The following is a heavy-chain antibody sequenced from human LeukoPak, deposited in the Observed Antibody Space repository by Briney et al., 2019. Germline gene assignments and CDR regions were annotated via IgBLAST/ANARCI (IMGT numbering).Heavy chain of an antibody. Sequence: NPSQTLSLTCAVSGGSISSGGYSWSWIRQPPGKGLEWIGYIYHSGSTYYNPSLKSRVTMSVDTSKNQFSLKLSSVTAADTAVYYCARMGLVGALRNAFDIWGQGTMVTVSS. CDR2: IYHSGST. CDR1: GGSISSGGYS. V-gene: IGHV4-30-2*05. CDR3: ARMGLVGALRNAFDI. J-gene: IGHJ3*02. D-gene: IGHD1-26*01.